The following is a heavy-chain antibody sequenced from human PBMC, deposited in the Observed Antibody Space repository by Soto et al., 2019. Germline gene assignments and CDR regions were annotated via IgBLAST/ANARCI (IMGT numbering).Heavy chain of an antibody. D-gene: IGHD2-2*01. CDR3: ARAGIAYCSSTTCFLYYYVMDV. Sequence: QVHLVQSGAEVKKPGASVKVSCKASGYTVTSYYAHWVRQAPGQGLEWRGTTNLKSGSTTYAQKFQGRVTMTRDTSPNTLYMELTSLTSGDTAVYYCARAGIAYCSSTTCFLYYYVMDVWGQGTTVTVSS. V-gene: IGHV1-46*01. CDR1: GYTVTSYY. J-gene: IGHJ6*02. CDR2: TNLKSGST.